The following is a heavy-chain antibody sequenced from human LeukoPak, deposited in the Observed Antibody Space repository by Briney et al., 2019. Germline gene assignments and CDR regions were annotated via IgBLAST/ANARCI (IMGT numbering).Heavy chain of an antibody. D-gene: IGHD2-15*01. CDR2: ISAYNGNT. V-gene: IGHV1-18*01. Sequence: ASGKVSCKASGYTFTSYGISWVRQAPGQGLECMGWISAYNGNTNYAQKLQGRVTMTTDTSTSTAYMELRSLRSDDTAVYYCARDYLGYCSGGSCSTGYYWGQGTLVTVSS. CDR1: GYTFTSYG. J-gene: IGHJ4*02. CDR3: ARDYLGYCSGGSCSTGYY.